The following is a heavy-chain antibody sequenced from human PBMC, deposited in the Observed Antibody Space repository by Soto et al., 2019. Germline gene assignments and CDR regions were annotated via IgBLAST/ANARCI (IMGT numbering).Heavy chain of an antibody. V-gene: IGHV3-23*01. D-gene: IGHD3-22*01. CDR1: GFTFSSYA. CDR3: AEGTITMIVVVTPHYFDY. J-gene: IGHJ4*02. Sequence: GGSLRLSCAASGFTFSSYAMSWVRQAPGKGLEWVSAISGSGGSTYYADSVKGRFTISGDNTKNTLYLQMNSLRAEDTAVYYCAEGTITMIVVVTPHYFDYWGRGTLVTVSS. CDR2: ISGSGGST.